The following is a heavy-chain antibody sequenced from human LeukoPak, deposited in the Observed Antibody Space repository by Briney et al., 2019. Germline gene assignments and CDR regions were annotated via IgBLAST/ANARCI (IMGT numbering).Heavy chain of an antibody. Sequence: PSETLSLTCTVSGGSISSGDYYWSWIRQPPGKGLEWIGYIYYSGSTYYNPSLKSRVTISVDTSKNQFSLKLSSVTAADTAVYYCARDHGSGSPYGMDVWGKGTTVTVSS. CDR2: IYYSGST. J-gene: IGHJ6*04. D-gene: IGHD3-10*01. CDR3: ARDHGSGSPYGMDV. CDR1: GGSISSGDYY. V-gene: IGHV4-30-4*01.